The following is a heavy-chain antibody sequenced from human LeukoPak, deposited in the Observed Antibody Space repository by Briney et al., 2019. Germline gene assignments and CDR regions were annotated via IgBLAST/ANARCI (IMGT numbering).Heavy chain of an antibody. CDR1: GGSISTHY. J-gene: IGHJ3*02. Sequence: KPSETLSLTCSVSGGSISTHYWSWLRQPPGKGLEWIGSIYYSGSTRYNPSLKSRVTISVDTSKNQFSLNLNSVTAADTALYYCARRIYSNDWYEGGPAFDIWGQGTMVTVSS. CDR3: ARRIYSNDWYEGGPAFDI. CDR2: IYYSGST. V-gene: IGHV4-59*08. D-gene: IGHD6-13*01.